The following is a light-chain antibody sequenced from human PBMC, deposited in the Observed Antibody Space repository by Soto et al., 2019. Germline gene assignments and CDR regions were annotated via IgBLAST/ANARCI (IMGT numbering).Light chain of an antibody. J-gene: IGKJ1*01. CDR2: GAS. CDR1: QSVSTW. Sequence: DIQMTHSPSTLSASVGDRVTVTCRASQSVSTWLAWYQQKPGEAPKLLIYGASRLQSGVPSRFSGSGSVTEFTLTITSLQPDDFATYYCQQYETYPYTFGQGTRVEIK. V-gene: IGKV1-5*03. CDR3: QQYETYPYT.